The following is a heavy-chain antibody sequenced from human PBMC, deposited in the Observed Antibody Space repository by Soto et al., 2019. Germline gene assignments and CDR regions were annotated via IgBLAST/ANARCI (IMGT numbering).Heavy chain of an antibody. J-gene: IGHJ5*02. V-gene: IGHV3-30-3*01. Sequence: GGSLRLSCAASGFTFSSYAMHWVRQAPGKGLEWVAVISYDGSNKYYADSVKGRFTISRDNSKNTLYLQMNSLRAEDTAVYYCARGRLGKPIDWFDPWGQGTLVTVSS. CDR1: GFTFSSYA. D-gene: IGHD3-16*01. CDR3: ARGRLGKPIDWFDP. CDR2: ISYDGSNK.